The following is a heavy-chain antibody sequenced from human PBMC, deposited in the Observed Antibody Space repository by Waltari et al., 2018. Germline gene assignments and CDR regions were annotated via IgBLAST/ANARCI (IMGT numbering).Heavy chain of an antibody. V-gene: IGHV1-2*02. Sequence: QLVQSGAEVKRPGASVKVSCKASGYTFTGNYIHWVRQAPGQGLEWMGWIHPNSGATDYAQKFQGRVTMTLDTSITTVYMELGWLGSEDTAIYYCARAWFNSGFDYWGQGSLVAVSS. CDR1: GYTFTGNY. CDR3: ARAWFNSGFDY. D-gene: IGHD1-26*01. J-gene: IGHJ4*02. CDR2: IHPNSGAT.